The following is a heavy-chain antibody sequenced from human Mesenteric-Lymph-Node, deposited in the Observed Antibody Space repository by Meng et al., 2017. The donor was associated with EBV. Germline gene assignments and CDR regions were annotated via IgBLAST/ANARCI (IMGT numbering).Heavy chain of an antibody. CDR1: AYSYSGYY. D-gene: IGHD3-22*01. CDR2: INPRSGAT. CDR3: SHTDYFDNTGHH. Sequence: LVQSGAEGEKPGASVQVSCKASAYSYSGYYLHWVRQAPGQGLEWMGRINPRSGATSYAEKFQGRLAMTGDTSVSTAYMELASLRSDDTAVYFCSHTDYFDNTGHHWGQGTLVTVSS. V-gene: IGHV1-2*06. J-gene: IGHJ4*02.